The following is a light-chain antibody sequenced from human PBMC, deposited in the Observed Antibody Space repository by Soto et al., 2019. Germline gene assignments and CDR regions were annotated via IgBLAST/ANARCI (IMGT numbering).Light chain of an antibody. CDR3: AAWDDSLSGYV. CDR1: SSNIGSNY. Sequence: VLTQPPSASGTPGQRVTISCSGSSSNIGSNYVYWYQQLPGTAPKLLIYSNNQRPSGVPDRFSGPKSGTSASPAISGLRSEDEADYYCAAWDDSLSGYVFGTGTKVTVL. J-gene: IGLJ1*01. V-gene: IGLV1-47*02. CDR2: SNN.